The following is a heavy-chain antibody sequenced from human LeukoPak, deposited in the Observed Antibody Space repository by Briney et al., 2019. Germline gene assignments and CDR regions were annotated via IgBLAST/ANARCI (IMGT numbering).Heavy chain of an antibody. J-gene: IGHJ4*02. Sequence: GGSLRLSCAASGFTFSSYAMSWVRQAPGKGLEWVSAISGSGGSTYYADSVKGRFTISRGNSKNTLYLQMNSLRAEDTAVYYCAKDTMTTVTTGWLYWGQGTLVTVSS. CDR3: AKDTMTTVTTGWLY. CDR1: GFTFSSYA. V-gene: IGHV3-23*01. D-gene: IGHD4-17*01. CDR2: ISGSGGST.